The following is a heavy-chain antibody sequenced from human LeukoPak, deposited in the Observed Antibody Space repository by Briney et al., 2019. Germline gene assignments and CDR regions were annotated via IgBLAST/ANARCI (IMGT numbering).Heavy chain of an antibody. CDR3: ARDGGYSYGYPPHFDY. J-gene: IGHJ4*02. CDR1: GGSLSSGSYY. CDR2: IYYSGST. D-gene: IGHD5-18*01. V-gene: IGHV4-61*01. Sequence: SETLSLTCTVSGGSLSSGSYYWRWLRQPPGTGLEWLAYIYYSGSTNYNPSLKSRVTISVDTSKNQFSLKLSSVTAADTAVYYCARDGGYSYGYPPHFDYWGQGTLVTVSS.